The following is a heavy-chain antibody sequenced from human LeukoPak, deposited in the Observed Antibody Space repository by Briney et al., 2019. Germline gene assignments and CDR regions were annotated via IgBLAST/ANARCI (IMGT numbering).Heavy chain of an antibody. CDR3: SRNPEMEYWFDP. J-gene: IGHJ5*02. CDR2: ISYDGKIK. V-gene: IGHV3-30*04. CDR1: GITFSSYA. D-gene: IGHD1-1*01. Sequence: GGSLRLSCAATGITFSSYAMHWVRQAPGKGLEWVAFISYDGKIKQYADSVKGRFTISRDNFKNTLFLQMNSLGTGDTAMYYCSRNPEMEYWFDPWGQGTLVTVSS.